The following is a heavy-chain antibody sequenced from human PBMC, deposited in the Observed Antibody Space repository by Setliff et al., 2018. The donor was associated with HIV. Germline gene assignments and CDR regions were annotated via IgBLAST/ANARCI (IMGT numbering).Heavy chain of an antibody. D-gene: IGHD3-22*01. Sequence: SETLSLTCTVSGASISSYYWSWIRQPPGKGLEWIGYIYYSGSTNYNPSLKSRVTISVDTSKNQFSLKLSSVAAADTAVYYCARSRRYYDSSGYYPGAFDIWGQGTVVTVSS. V-gene: IGHV4-59*08. J-gene: IGHJ3*02. CDR2: IYYSGST. CDR3: ARSRRYYDSSGYYPGAFDI. CDR1: GASISSYY.